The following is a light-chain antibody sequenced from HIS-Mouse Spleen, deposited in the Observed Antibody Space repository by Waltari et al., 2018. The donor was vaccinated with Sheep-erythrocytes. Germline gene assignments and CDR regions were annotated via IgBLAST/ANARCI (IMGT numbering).Light chain of an antibody. V-gene: IGKV3-11*01. Sequence: EIVLTQSPATLSLSPGERATLSCRASQSVSSYLAWYQQKPGQAPRLLIDDASNRATGIPARFRGSGSGTDFTLTISSLEPEDFAVYYCQQRSNWPPLTFGGGTKVEIK. CDR3: QQRSNWPPLT. CDR2: DAS. CDR1: QSVSSY. J-gene: IGKJ4*01.